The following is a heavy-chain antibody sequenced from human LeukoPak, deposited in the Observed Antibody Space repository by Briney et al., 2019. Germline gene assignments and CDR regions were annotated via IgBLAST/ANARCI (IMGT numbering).Heavy chain of an antibody. CDR3: ARDMGAATTPLYYYYGMDV. J-gene: IGHJ6*02. Sequence: SETLSLTCTVSGGSISSSNWWSWVRQPPGKGLEWIGEIYHSGSTNYNPSLKSRVTISVDKSKNQFSLKLSSVTAADTAVYYCARDMGAATTPLYYYYGMDVWGQGTTVTVSS. D-gene: IGHD5-24*01. CDR1: GGSISSSNW. CDR2: IYHSGST. V-gene: IGHV4-4*02.